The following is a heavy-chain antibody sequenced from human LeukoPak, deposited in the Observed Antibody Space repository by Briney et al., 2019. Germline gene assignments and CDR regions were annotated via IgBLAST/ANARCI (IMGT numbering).Heavy chain of an antibody. CDR1: GYSFTKYW. D-gene: IGHD6-6*01. CDR2: IYPGDSDT. CDR3: ARHESIQHGRNWFDP. J-gene: IGHJ5*02. V-gene: IGHV5-51*01. Sequence: GESLKISCKGSGYSFTKYWIGWVRPMPGKGLEWIGIIYPGDSDTRYSPSFQGQVTISADKSISTAYLRWSSLKASDTAMYYCARHESIQHGRNWFDPWGQGTLVTVSS.